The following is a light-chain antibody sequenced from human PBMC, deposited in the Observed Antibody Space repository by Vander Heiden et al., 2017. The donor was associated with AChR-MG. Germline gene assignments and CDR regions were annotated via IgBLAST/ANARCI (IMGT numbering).Light chain of an antibody. CDR1: SSDVGGYNY. Sequence: QSALTLPASVSGSPGQSITISCTGTSSDVGGYNYVSWYQQHPGKAPKLMIHDVSNRPSGVSNRFSGSKSGNTASLTISGLQAEDEAEYYCSSHTSSSTLVFGGGTKLTVL. V-gene: IGLV2-14*01. J-gene: IGLJ2*01. CDR2: DVS. CDR3: SSHTSSSTLV.